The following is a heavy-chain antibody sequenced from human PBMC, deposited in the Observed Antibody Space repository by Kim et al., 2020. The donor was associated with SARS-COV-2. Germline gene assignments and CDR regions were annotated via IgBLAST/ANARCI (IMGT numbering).Heavy chain of an antibody. V-gene: IGHV4-34*01. J-gene: IGHJ2*01. CDR2: SNHSGRT. D-gene: IGHD3-10*01. CDR3: SRRLSNTSGWGSHYCDL. Sequence: SETLSLTCAVYGGSFSGYYWSWSRQPPGKGLEWIGESNHSGRTNYNPSLKSRVTISVDTSKNQFSLKLTSVTVAATAVYYCSRRLSNTSGWGSHYCDLWG. CDR1: GGSFSGYY.